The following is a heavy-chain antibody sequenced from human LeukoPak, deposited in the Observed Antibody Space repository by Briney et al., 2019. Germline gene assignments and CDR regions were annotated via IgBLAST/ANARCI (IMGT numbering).Heavy chain of an antibody. CDR1: GGSFSGYY. J-gene: IGHJ4*02. Sequence: PSETLSLTCAVYGGSFSGYYWSWIRQPPGKGLEWIGEINHSGSTNYNPSLKSRVTISVDTSKNQFSLKLSSVTAADTAVYYCARAPPPGIAVADGFFDYWGQGTLVTVSS. CDR3: ARAPPPGIAVADGFFDY. D-gene: IGHD6-19*01. V-gene: IGHV4-34*01. CDR2: INHSGST.